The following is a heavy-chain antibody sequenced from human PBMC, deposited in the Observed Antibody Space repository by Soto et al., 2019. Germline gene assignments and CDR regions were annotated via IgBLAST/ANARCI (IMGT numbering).Heavy chain of an antibody. V-gene: IGHV3-33*01. Sequence: QVQLVESGGGVVQPGRSLRLSCAASGFTFSNYGMHWVRQAPCKGLEWVAVIWYGGSDKYYANSVKGRFTISRDNSKNTLYLQMNSLRAEDTAVYYCARDNYGGNSRFDYWGQGTLVTVSS. D-gene: IGHD4-17*01. CDR1: GFTFSNYG. CDR3: ARDNYGGNSRFDY. CDR2: IWYGGSDK. J-gene: IGHJ4*02.